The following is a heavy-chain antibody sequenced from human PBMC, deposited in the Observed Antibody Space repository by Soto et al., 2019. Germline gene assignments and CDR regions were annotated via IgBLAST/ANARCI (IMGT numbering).Heavy chain of an antibody. CDR3: VRDSSGSY. D-gene: IGHD6-19*01. V-gene: IGHV3-66*01. CDR1: GYTFTSYG. J-gene: IGHJ4*02. CDR2: IQSGGPT. Sequence: SCKASGYTFTSYGISWVRQAPGKGLEWVSLIQSGGPTYYADSVKGRFTISRDNAENTLYLQMDSLRGEDTAVYYCVRDSSGSYWGQGTLVTVSS.